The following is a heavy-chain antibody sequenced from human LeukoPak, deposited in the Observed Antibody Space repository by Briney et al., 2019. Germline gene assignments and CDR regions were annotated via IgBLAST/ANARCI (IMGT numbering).Heavy chain of an antibody. CDR1: GFTFSSFW. V-gene: IGHV3-7*01. J-gene: IGHJ3*02. CDR3: ARTTAFDI. Sequence: GGSLRLSCGASGFTFSSFWMGWVRQAPGKGLEWVANIKQDGSEKYYVDSVKGRFTISRDNTKNSLYLLMNSLRAEDTAVYYCARTTAFDIWGQGTMVAVSS. CDR2: IKQDGSEK. D-gene: IGHD1-26*01.